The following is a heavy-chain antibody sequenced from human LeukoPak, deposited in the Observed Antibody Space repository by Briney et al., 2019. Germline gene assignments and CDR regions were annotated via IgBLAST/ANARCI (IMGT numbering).Heavy chain of an antibody. J-gene: IGHJ5*02. Sequence: PGGSLRLSCAASGFTFSSYGMSWVRQAPGKGLEWVTAISYDGSNKYYADSVKGRFTISRDNSKNTLYLQMNSLRAEDTAVYYCAKYSAVFIGRGTGKPNWFDPWGQGTLVTVSS. D-gene: IGHD1-1*01. CDR3: AKYSAVFIGRGTGKPNWFDP. CDR2: ISYDGSNK. CDR1: GFTFSSYG. V-gene: IGHV3-30*18.